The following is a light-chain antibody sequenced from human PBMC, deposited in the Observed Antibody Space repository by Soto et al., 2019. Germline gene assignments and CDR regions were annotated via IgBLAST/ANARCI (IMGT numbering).Light chain of an antibody. CDR1: QSISSY. CDR2: AAS. V-gene: IGKV1-39*01. J-gene: IGKJ2*01. CDR3: QHSYSTPLYT. Sequence: DIQMTQSPSSLSASVGDRVTITCRASQSISSYLNWYQQKPGKAPKLLIYAASSLQSGVPSRFSGSGSGTDFTLPISSLQPEDFATYYCQHSYSTPLYTFGQGTKLEIK.